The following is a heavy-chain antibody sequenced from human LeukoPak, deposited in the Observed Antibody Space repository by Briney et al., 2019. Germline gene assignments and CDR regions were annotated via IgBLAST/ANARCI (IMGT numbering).Heavy chain of an antibody. Sequence: GGSLRLSCAASGFTFSSYAMSWVRQAPGKGLEWVSAISGSGGSTYYADSVKGRFTISRDNSKNTLYLQMNSLRAEDTAVYYCAKGTTMVRGVISSESNFDYWGQGTLVTVSS. D-gene: IGHD3-10*01. CDR1: GFTFSSYA. J-gene: IGHJ4*02. CDR3: AKGTTMVRGVISSESNFDY. V-gene: IGHV3-23*01. CDR2: ISGSGGST.